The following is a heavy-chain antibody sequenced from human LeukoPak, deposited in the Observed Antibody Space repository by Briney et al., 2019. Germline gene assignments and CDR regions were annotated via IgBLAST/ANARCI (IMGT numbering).Heavy chain of an antibody. CDR2: IWCDGSNK. CDR1: GFTFSSYG. V-gene: IGHV3-33*01. Sequence: GGSLRLSCAASGFTFSSYGMHWVRQPPGKGLEWVAVIWCDGSNKYCADSVKGRFTISRDNSKNTLYLQMNSLRADDTAVYYCARGPYYGGPGDYYYGMDVWGQGTTVTVSS. D-gene: IGHD4-23*01. CDR3: ARGPYYGGPGDYYYGMDV. J-gene: IGHJ6*02.